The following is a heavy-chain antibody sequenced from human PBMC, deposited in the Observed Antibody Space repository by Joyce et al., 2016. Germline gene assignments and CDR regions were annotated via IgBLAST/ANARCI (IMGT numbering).Heavy chain of an antibody. CDR1: GGSFSGYY. J-gene: IGHJ6*02. Sequence: QVQMQQWGAGLLKPSETLSLTCGLYGGSFSGYYWSLIRQPPGKGLEWIGEINHSGSTNYKPSLRSRFTISVDMSKNQFSLKLRSVTAADTAVYYCARGDASGSYLYLYYGMDVWGQGTTVTVSS. CDR3: ARGDASGSYLYLYYGMDV. D-gene: IGHD3-10*01. V-gene: IGHV4-34*02. CDR2: INHSGST.